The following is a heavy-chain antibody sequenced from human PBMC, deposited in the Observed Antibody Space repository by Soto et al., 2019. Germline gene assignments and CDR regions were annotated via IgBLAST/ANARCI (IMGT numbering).Heavy chain of an antibody. CDR2: ISGSGGST. V-gene: IGHV3-23*01. J-gene: IGHJ4*02. CDR3: AKDISSGWLYYFDY. D-gene: IGHD6-19*01. Sequence: GGSLRLSCAASGFTFSSYAMSWVREAPGKGLEWVSAISGSGGSTYYADSVKGRFTISRDNSKNTLYLQMNSLRAEDTAVYYCAKDISSGWLYYFDYWGQGTLVTVSS. CDR1: GFTFSSYA.